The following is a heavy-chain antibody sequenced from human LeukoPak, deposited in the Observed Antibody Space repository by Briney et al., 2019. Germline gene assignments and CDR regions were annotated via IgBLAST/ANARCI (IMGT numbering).Heavy chain of an antibody. V-gene: IGHV3-33*01. CDR1: GFTFSSYG. CDR2: IWYDGSNK. Sequence: GGSLRLSCAASGFTFSSYGMHWVRQAPGKGLEWVAVIWYDGSNKYYADSVKGRFTISRDNSKNTLYLQMNSLRAEDTAVYYRARDSVEDSRVVFDMWGGGTRDRVS. J-gene: IGHJ3*02. D-gene: IGHD3-3*01. CDR3: ARDSVEDSRVVFDM.